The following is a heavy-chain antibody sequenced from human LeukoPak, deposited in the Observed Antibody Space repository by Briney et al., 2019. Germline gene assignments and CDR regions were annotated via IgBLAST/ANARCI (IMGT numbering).Heavy chain of an antibody. D-gene: IGHD1-26*01. CDR1: GFTFSNYD. V-gene: IGHV3-23*01. CDR3: AKDRNSGTYYDH. CDR2: ISGSGGST. Sequence: GGSLRLFCAASGFTFSNYDMSWVRQAPGKGLEWVSAISGSGGSTYYADSVKGRFTISRDNSKNTLYLQMNSLRAEDTAVYYCAKDRNSGTYYDHWGQGTLVTVSS. J-gene: IGHJ4*02.